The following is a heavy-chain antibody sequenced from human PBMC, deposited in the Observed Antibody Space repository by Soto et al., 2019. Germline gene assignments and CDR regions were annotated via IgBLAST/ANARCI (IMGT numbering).Heavy chain of an antibody. J-gene: IGHJ6*02. CDR3: VRGRSDSLMDV. D-gene: IGHD2-21*01. V-gene: IGHV3-48*02. CDR1: GFTLSSYS. Sequence: HPGGSLRLSCAASGFTLSSYSMNWVRQAPRKGLEWVSYISSSSSTMYYADSVKGRVTISRDNAKNSLYLQMYSLRDEDTAVYYCVRGRSDSLMDVWGQGTTVTVYS. CDR2: ISSSSSTM.